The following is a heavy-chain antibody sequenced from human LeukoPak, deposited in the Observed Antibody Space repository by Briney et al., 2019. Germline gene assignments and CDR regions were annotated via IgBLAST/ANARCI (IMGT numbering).Heavy chain of an antibody. CDR3: ARLWSEGNWENWFDP. CDR2: IYYSGNT. V-gene: IGHV4-59*01. D-gene: IGHD3-3*01. CDR1: GGSISSYY. J-gene: IGHJ5*02. Sequence: PSETLSLTCTVSGGSISSYYWGWIRQPPGKGLEWIGYIYYSGNTNYNPSLKSRVTISVDTSKNQFSLKLSSVTAADTAVYYCARLWSEGNWENWFDPWGQGTLVTVSS.